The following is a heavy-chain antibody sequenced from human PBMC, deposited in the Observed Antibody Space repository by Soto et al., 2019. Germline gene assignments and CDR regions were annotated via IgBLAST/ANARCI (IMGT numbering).Heavy chain of an antibody. Sequence: EVQLVESGGGLVQPGRSLRLSCATSGFTFDDYAMHWVRQAPGKGLEWVSGISWNSGSIGYADSVKGRFTISRDNAKNSLYLQSNSLRAEDTALYYFAKGLYSSSWYWPAQHWGQGTLGTVSS. CDR1: GFTFDDYA. D-gene: IGHD6-13*01. V-gene: IGHV3-9*01. CDR3: AKGLYSSSWYWPAQH. J-gene: IGHJ1*01. CDR2: ISWNSGSI.